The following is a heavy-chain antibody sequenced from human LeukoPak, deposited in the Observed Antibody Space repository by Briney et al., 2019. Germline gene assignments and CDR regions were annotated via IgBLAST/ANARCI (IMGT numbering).Heavy chain of an antibody. V-gene: IGHV3-11*01. CDR3: ARDNPPYGVRGVIPGMDV. Sequence: PGGSLRLSCAASGCTFSDYYMSWIRQAPGKGLEWVSYISSSGSTIYYADSVKGRFTISRDNAKNSLYLQMNSLRAEDTAVYYCARDNPPYGVRGVIPGMDVWGQGTTVTVSS. J-gene: IGHJ6*02. CDR2: ISSSGSTI. CDR1: GCTFSDYY. D-gene: IGHD3-10*01.